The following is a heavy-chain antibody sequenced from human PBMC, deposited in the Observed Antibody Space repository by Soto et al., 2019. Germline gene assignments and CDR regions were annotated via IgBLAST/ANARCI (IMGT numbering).Heavy chain of an antibody. J-gene: IGHJ6*02. D-gene: IGHD2-2*01. Sequence: QVQLVQSGAEVKKPGASVKVSCKASGYTFTSYAMHWVRQAPGQRLEWMGWINAGNGNTKYSQKFQGRVTITRDTSASTAYMELSSLRSEATAVYYCARDWCSSTSCCRGGSDYYGMDVWGQGTTVTVSS. CDR1: GYTFTSYA. CDR2: INAGNGNT. V-gene: IGHV1-3*01. CDR3: ARDWCSSTSCCRGGSDYYGMDV.